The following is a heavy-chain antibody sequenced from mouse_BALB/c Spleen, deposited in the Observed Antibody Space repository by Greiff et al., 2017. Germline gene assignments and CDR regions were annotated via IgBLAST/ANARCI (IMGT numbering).Heavy chain of an antibody. D-gene: IGHD2-3*01. J-gene: IGHJ2*01. V-gene: IGHV1-69*02. CDR3: TRDGHYFDY. CDR2: IYPSDSYT. CDR1: GYTFTSYW. Sequence: QVQLQQPGAELVRPGASVKLSCKASGYTFTSYWINWVKQRPGQGLEWIGNIYPSDSYTNYNQKFKDKATLTVDKSSSTAYMQLSSPTSEDSAVYYCTRDGHYFDYWGQGTTLTVSS.